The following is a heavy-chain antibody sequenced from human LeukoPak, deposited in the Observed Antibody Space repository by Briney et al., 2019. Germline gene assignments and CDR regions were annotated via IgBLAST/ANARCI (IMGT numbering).Heavy chain of an antibody. J-gene: IGHJ4*02. CDR1: GFTFSSYG. CDR2: ISYDGSNK. CDR3: AKVGVDQAYFDY. V-gene: IGHV3-30*18. D-gene: IGHD3-3*01. Sequence: QPGGSLRLSCAASGFTFSSYGMHWVRQAPGKGLEWVAVISYDGSNKYYADSVKGRFTISRDNSKNTLYLQMNSLRAEDTAVYYCAKVGVDQAYFDYWGQGTLVTVSS.